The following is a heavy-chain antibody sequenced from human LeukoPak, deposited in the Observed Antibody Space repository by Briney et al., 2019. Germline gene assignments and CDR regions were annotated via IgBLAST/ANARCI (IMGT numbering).Heavy chain of an antibody. J-gene: IGHJ5*02. D-gene: IGHD3-3*01. CDR2: MNPNSGNT. Sequence: ASVTVSCTASGYTFTSYEINWVRQATGQGLEWMGWMNPNSGNTGYAQKFQGRITMTKNTSISTAYMELSSLRAEDTAVYYCARALSEYYDFWEGDNWFDPWGQGTLVTVSS. CDR3: ARALSEYYDFWEGDNWFDP. CDR1: GYTFTSYE. V-gene: IGHV1-8*01.